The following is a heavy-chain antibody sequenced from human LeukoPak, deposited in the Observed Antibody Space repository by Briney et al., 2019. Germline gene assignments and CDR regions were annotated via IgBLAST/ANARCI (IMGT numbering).Heavy chain of an antibody. V-gene: IGHV5-51*01. Sequence: RGESLKISCKASGYRFTHYWIGWVRQMPGKGLEWMGIIYPGDSDTKYSPSFQGQVTISADKSISTAYLQWSSLKASDTAMYYCARRITIFGDGNWFDFWGQGTLVTVSS. CDR2: IYPGDSDT. CDR1: GYRFTHYW. CDR3: ARRITIFGDGNWFDF. J-gene: IGHJ5*01. D-gene: IGHD3-3*01.